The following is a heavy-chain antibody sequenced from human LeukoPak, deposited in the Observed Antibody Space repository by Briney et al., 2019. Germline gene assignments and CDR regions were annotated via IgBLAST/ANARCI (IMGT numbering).Heavy chain of an antibody. CDR1: GFTFSSYW. J-gene: IGHJ4*02. CDR2: IKEDGSEK. D-gene: IGHD2-15*01. V-gene: IGHV3-7*05. Sequence: GGSLRLSCAASGFTFSSYWMSWVRQAPGKGLEWVANIKEDGSEKYYVDSVKGRFTISRDNAKNSLYLQMNSLRAEDTAVYYCARLYCSGGSCYSLYFDYWGQGTLVTVSS. CDR3: ARLYCSGGSCYSLYFDY.